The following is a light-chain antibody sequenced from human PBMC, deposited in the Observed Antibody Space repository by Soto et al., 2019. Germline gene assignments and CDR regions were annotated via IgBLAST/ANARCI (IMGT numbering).Light chain of an antibody. CDR1: GTDVGGHDY. CDR3: MSYTNTNTPDV. Sequence: QSALTQPVSVAASPGQSITISCTGTGTDVGGHDYVYWYQQHPDKAPKVIIFDVNNRPSGVSNRFSGSKSGNTASLTSSGLQAEDEADYYCMSYTNTNTPDVVGTGTKVTVL. V-gene: IGLV2-14*03. J-gene: IGLJ1*01. CDR2: DVN.